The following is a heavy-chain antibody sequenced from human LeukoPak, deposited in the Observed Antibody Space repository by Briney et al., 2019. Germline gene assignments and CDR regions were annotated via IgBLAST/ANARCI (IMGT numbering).Heavy chain of an antibody. D-gene: IGHD2-2*01. CDR2: ISYDGSNK. CDR1: GFTFSSYA. Sequence: GRSLRLSCAASGFTFSSYAMHWVRQAPGKGLEWVAVISYDGSNKYYADSVKGRFTISRDNSKNTLYLQMNSLRAEDTAVYYCARSTAHAFDIWGQGTMVTVSS. J-gene: IGHJ3*02. V-gene: IGHV3-30*04. CDR3: ARSTAHAFDI.